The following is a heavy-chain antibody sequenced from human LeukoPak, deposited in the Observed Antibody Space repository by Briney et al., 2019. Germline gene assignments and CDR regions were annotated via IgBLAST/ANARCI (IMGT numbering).Heavy chain of an antibody. CDR3: ARVQYYYGSGSTWFDP. D-gene: IGHD3-10*01. J-gene: IGHJ5*02. Sequence: GASVKVSCKASGYTFTSYGISWVRQAPGQGLEWMGGIIPIFGTANYAQKFQGRVTITADKSTSTAYMELSSLRSEDTAVYYCARVQYYYGSGSTWFDPWGQGTLVTVSS. CDR2: IIPIFGTA. CDR1: GYTFTSYG. V-gene: IGHV1-69*06.